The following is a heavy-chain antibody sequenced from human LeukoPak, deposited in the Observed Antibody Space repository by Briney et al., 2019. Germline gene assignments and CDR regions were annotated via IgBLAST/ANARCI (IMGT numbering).Heavy chain of an antibody. Sequence: GGSLRLSCAASGFPFSTYAMSWVRQAQGKGLGWVSSIRGSDGSTYYADSVKGRFAISTDNSKKTLYLQMNSLRAEDTAAYYCAKDVYGDYGGLDYWGQGTLVTVSS. CDR3: AKDVYGDYGGLDY. J-gene: IGHJ4*02. V-gene: IGHV3-23*01. CDR2: IRGSDGST. D-gene: IGHD4-17*01. CDR1: GFPFSTYA.